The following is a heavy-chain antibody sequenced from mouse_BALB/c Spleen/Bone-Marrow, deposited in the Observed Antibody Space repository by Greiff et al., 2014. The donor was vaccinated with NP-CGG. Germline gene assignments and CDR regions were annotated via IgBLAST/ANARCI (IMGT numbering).Heavy chain of an antibody. Sequence: EVKVEESGGGLVKPGGSLKLSCAASGFTFSSYAMSWFRQSPGKRLEWVAEISSGGSYTYYPDTVTGRFTISRDNAKNTLYLEMSSLRSEDTAMYYCAREGLRRRAAMDYWGQGTSVTVSS. CDR2: ISSGGSYT. CDR3: AREGLRRRAAMDY. V-gene: IGHV5-9-4*01. J-gene: IGHJ4*01. CDR1: GFTFSSYA. D-gene: IGHD2-4*01.